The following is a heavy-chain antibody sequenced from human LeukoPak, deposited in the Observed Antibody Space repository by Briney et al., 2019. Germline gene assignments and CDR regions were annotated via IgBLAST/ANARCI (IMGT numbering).Heavy chain of an antibody. V-gene: IGHV3-21*04. J-gene: IGHJ6*03. Sequence: GGSLRLSCAASGFTFRNFAMAWVRQAPGKGLEWVSSISSTSSYIYYADSVKGRFTISRDTSENTLYLLMNSLRAEDSADYYCARGGFYYMDVWGKGTTVTVSS. CDR3: ARGGFYYMDV. CDR1: GFTFRNFA. D-gene: IGHD6-25*01. CDR2: ISSTSSYI.